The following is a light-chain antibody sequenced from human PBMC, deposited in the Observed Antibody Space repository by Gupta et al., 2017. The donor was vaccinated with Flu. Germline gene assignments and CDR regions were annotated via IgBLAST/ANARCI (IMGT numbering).Light chain of an antibody. J-gene: IGKJ1*01. CDR1: QGLVYSDGNTY. Sequence: TLGQPAAISCRSSQGLVYSDGNTYLHWLQQRPGQSPRRRIYQVSYRDSVVPDRFSGSGSGTDFTLKISRVEAEDVGIYVGMQGAHWPWAFGQGTTVEIK. CDR2: QVS. V-gene: IGKV2-30*01. CDR3: MQGAHWPWA.